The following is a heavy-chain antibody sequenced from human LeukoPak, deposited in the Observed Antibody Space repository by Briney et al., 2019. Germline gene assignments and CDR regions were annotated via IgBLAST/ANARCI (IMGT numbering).Heavy chain of an antibody. CDR2: IKQDGSEK. J-gene: IGHJ4*02. Sequence: PGGSLRLSCAASGFTFSSYSMNWVRQAPGKGLEWVANIKQDGSEKYYVDSVKGRFTISRDNAKNSLYLQMNSLRAEDTAVYYCARGEWWDDYWGQGTLVTVSS. D-gene: IGHD2-15*01. V-gene: IGHV3-7*01. CDR3: ARGEWWDDY. CDR1: GFTFSSYS.